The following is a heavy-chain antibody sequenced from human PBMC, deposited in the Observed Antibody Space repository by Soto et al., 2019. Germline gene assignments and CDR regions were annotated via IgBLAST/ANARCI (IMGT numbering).Heavy chain of an antibody. CDR1: GGSFSGYY. CDR2: INHSGST. CDR3: ARGSIAVAGAPFDY. J-gene: IGHJ4*02. D-gene: IGHD6-19*01. Sequence: SETLSLTCAVYGGSFSGYYWSWIRQPPGKGLEWIGEINHSGSTTYNPSLKSRVTISVDTSKNQFSLKLSSVTAADTAVYYCARGSIAVAGAPFDYWGQGTLVTVS. V-gene: IGHV4-34*01.